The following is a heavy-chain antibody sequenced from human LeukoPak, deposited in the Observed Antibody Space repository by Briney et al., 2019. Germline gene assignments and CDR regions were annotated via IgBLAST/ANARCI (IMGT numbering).Heavy chain of an antibody. CDR3: AREAAGQWFDP. CDR2: IYYSGST. J-gene: IGHJ5*02. CDR1: GGSVSSGSYY. D-gene: IGHD6-25*01. V-gene: IGHV4-61*01. Sequence: SETLSLTCTVSGGSVSSGSYYWNWIRQPPGKGLEWIGYIYYSGSTNYNPSIKSRVTISVDTSKNQFSLKLTSVTAADTAVYYCAREAAGQWFDPWGQGTLVTVSS.